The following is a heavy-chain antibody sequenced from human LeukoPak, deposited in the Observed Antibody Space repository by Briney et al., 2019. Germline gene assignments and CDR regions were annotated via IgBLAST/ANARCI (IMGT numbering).Heavy chain of an antibody. D-gene: IGHD6-6*01. V-gene: IGHV1-2*02. CDR1: GYTFTGYY. Sequence: VASVKVSCKASGYTFTGYYMHWVRQAPGQGLEWMGWINPNSGGTNYAQKFQGRVTMTRDTSISTAYMELSRLRSDDTAVYYCARGGPEYLYYYYMDVWGKGITVTVSS. CDR2: INPNSGGT. J-gene: IGHJ6*03. CDR3: ARGGPEYLYYYYMDV.